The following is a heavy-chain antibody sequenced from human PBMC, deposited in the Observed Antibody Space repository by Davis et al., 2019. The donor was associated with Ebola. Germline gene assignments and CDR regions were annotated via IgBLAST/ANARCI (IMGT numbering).Heavy chain of an antibody. Sequence: AASVKVSCKASGYTFSTYGITWVRQAPGQGLEWMGWINPNSGGTNYAQKFQGRVTMTRDTSISTAYMELSRLRSDDTAVYYCARDLLSNKGPRVRYGYGMDVWGQGTTVTVSS. CDR1: GYTFSTYG. CDR2: INPNSGGT. D-gene: IGHD1-1*01. J-gene: IGHJ6*02. CDR3: ARDLLSNKGPRVRYGYGMDV. V-gene: IGHV1-2*02.